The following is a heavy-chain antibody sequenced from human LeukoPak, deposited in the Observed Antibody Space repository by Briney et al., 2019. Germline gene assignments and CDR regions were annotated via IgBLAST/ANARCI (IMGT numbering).Heavy chain of an antibody. CDR1: GLTISDSW. Sequence: DPGGSLRLSCAASGLTISDSWMHWVRQAPGKGLEWVAVISYDGSNKYYADSVKGRFTISRDNSKDTLYLQMNSLRAEDTAVYYCARSTMIVVVITSFDYWGQGTLVTVSS. CDR3: ARSTMIVVVITSFDY. D-gene: IGHD3-22*01. J-gene: IGHJ4*02. CDR2: ISYDGSNK. V-gene: IGHV3-30*03.